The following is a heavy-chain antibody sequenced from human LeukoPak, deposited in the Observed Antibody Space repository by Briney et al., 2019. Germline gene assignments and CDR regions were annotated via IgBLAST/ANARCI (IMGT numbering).Heavy chain of an antibody. J-gene: IGHJ4*02. CDR1: GFTFSSYA. V-gene: IGHV3-23*01. D-gene: IGHD3-10*01. Sequence: PGGSLRLSSAASGFTFSSYAMSWVRPAPGKGLEWVSHISGSGGSTYSADSVKGVFTIYRDNSKNTLYLQRNSLRAEDTRIYYCAKVRTFFGSGIDFWGQGTLVTVSS. CDR3: AKVRTFFGSGIDF. CDR2: ISGSGGST.